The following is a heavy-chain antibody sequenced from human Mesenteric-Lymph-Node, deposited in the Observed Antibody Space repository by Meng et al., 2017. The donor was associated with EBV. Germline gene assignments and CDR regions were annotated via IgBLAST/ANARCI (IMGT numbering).Heavy chain of an antibody. V-gene: IGHV2-5*02. D-gene: IGHD6-19*01. J-gene: IGHJ4*02. CDR3: SHSEGSGWKYFFDF. CDR2: LYWDDDK. CDR1: GFSLSVVG. Sequence: KGLGPTVVNTTQTLTLPGALSGFSLSVVGVGLSRQPPGQALECLALLYWDDDKRYTPSLNSRLSVTKDTSNRQVVLTMTNMDPLDTATYYCSHSEGSGWKYFFDFWGQGILVTVSS.